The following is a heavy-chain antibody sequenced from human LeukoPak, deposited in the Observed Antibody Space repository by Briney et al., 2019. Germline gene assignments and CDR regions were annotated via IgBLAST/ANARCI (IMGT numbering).Heavy chain of an antibody. Sequence: GGSLRLSCAASGFTFSSYEMNWVRQAPGKGLEWVSYISSSGSTIYYADSVKGRFTISRHNAKRSLYLQMNSLRAEDTAVYYCARDLGGYGDYGTNFDYWGQGTLVTVSS. CDR1: GFTFSSYE. D-gene: IGHD4-17*01. CDR3: ARDLGGYGDYGTNFDY. V-gene: IGHV3-48*03. CDR2: ISSSGSTI. J-gene: IGHJ4*02.